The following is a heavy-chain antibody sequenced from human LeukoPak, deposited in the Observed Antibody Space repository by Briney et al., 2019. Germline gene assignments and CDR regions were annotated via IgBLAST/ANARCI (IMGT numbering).Heavy chain of an antibody. V-gene: IGHV4-34*01. CDR1: GGSFSAYY. CDR2: IYHSGST. Sequence: SETLSLTCGVYGGSFSAYYWSWTRQPPGKGLEWIGEIYHSGSTNYNPSLKSRVTISVDTSKNQFSLKLSSVTAADTAVYYCARPIAGAGMHAFDIWGQGTMVTVSS. CDR3: ARPIAGAGMHAFDI. J-gene: IGHJ3*02. D-gene: IGHD6-13*01.